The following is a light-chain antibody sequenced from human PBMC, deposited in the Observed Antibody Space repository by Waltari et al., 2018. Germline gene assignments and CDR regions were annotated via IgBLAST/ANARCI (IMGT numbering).Light chain of an antibody. V-gene: IGLV2-11*01. CDR1: SSDVGGYNY. CDR2: DVS. CDR3: CSYAGSLYV. Sequence: QSALTQPRSVSGSPGQSVTISCTGTSSDVGGYNYVSWYQQHPGKAPKLMIYDVSKPPSGVPDRCSGSKSGNPASLTISGLQAEDEADYYCCSYAGSLYVFGTGTKVTVL. J-gene: IGLJ1*01.